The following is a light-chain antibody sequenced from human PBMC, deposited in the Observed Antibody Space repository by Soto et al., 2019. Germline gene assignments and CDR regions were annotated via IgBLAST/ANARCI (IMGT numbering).Light chain of an antibody. CDR1: QTINGY. CDR3: QQSYDMSIT. CDR2: GAS. V-gene: IGKV1-39*01. Sequence: DIQMTQSPSSLSASVGDRVTITCRASQTINGYLNWYQQKPGKAPKLLIYGASDLQSGVPSRFSGSGSVADFTLTISSLEPEDFATYYCQQSYDMSITFGHGTRLEIK. J-gene: IGKJ5*01.